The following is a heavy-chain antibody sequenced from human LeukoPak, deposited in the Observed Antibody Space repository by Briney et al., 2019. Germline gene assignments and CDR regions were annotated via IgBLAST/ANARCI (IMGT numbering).Heavy chain of an antibody. J-gene: IGHJ6*04. Sequence: EASVTVSCKVSGYTLTELSMHWVRQAPGKGLEWMGGFDPEDGETIYAQKFQGRVAMTEDTSTDTAYMELSSLRSGDTAVYYCATKPQYNWNDTHYYYYGMDVWGKGTTVTVSS. CDR2: FDPEDGET. V-gene: IGHV1-24*01. CDR1: GYTLTELS. CDR3: ATKPQYNWNDTHYYYYGMDV. D-gene: IGHD1-1*01.